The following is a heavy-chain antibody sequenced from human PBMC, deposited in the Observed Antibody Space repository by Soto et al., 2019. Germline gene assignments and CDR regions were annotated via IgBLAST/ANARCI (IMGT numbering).Heavy chain of an antibody. J-gene: IGHJ5*02. D-gene: IGHD6-6*01. V-gene: IGHV1-18*04. CDR3: ARAAGRYSSSIRNWFDR. Sequence: ASVNVSCKASGYTFTSYGISWVRQAPGQGLEWMGWISAYNGNTNYAQKLQGRVTMTTDTSTSTAYMELRSLRSDDTAVYYCARAAGRYSSSIRNWFDRWGQGTLVTVSS. CDR1: GYTFTSYG. CDR2: ISAYNGNT.